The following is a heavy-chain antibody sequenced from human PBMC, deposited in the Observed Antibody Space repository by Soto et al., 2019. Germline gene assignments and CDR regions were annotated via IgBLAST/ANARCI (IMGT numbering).Heavy chain of an antibody. Sequence: PSETLSLTCTVSGDSINSGDHFWTRIRQKPGKGLEWIGYIFYSGATYYNPSLKTRVTISIDKSKNHFSLNLGSVTAADTAVYYCARNRDDYSSSYNWFDPWGQGTPVTVSS. CDR2: IFYSGAT. J-gene: IGHJ5*02. D-gene: IGHD6-6*01. CDR1: GDSINSGDHF. CDR3: ARNRDDYSSSYNWFDP. V-gene: IGHV4-31*03.